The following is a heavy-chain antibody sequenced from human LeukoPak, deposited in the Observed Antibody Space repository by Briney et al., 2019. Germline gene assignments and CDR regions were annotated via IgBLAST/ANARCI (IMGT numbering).Heavy chain of an antibody. CDR1: GFRFSTYA. Sequence: GGSLRLSCAASGFRFSTYAMSWVRQAPGKGLEWVSSISGNGDTTYYEDSVKGRFTISRDNSKKTLYLQLNSLRAEDTAIYFCTKDVQVGPTRGFFDFWGQGTLVTVSS. V-gene: IGHV3-23*01. CDR3: TKDVQVGPTRGFFDF. J-gene: IGHJ4*03. CDR2: ISGNGDTT. D-gene: IGHD1-26*01.